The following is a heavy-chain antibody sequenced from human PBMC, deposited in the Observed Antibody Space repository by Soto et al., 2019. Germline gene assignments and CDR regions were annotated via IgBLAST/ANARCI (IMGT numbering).Heavy chain of an antibody. CDR1: GYRFTTYG. D-gene: IGHD7-27*01. V-gene: IGHV1-18*04. J-gene: IGHJ6*02. CDR2: ISTYNGNT. CDR3: ARGLGTNGLDV. Sequence: QVQLLQSGAEVKKPGASVKVSCKASGYRFTTYGITWVRLAPGQGLEWLGGISTYNGNTDYAQNLQDRVNVTTETSTSTAYMEVTSLTSDDTAVYYCARGLGTNGLDVWGQGTTVTVSS.